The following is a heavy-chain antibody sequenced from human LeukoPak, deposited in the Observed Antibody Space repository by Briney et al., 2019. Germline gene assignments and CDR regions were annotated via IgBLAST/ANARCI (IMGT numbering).Heavy chain of an antibody. V-gene: IGHV1-24*01. CDR2: FDPEDGET. D-gene: IGHD6-13*01. CDR1: GYTLTELS. CDR3: ATERIAAVGTLAFDI. J-gene: IGHJ3*02. Sequence: ASVKVSCKVAGYTLTELSMHWVRQAPGKGLEWMGGFDPEDGETIYAQEFQGRVTMTEDTSADTAYMELSSLRSEDTAVYYCATERIAAVGTLAFDIWGQGTMVTVSS.